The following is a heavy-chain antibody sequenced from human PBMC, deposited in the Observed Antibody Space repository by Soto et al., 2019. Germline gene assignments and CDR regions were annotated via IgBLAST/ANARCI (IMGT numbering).Heavy chain of an antibody. Sequence: SETLSLTCTVSGGSISSYYWSWIRQPPGKGLEWIGYIYYSGSTNYNPSLKSRATISVDTSKNQFSLKLSSVTAADTAVYYCARVTAARQNPNIWFDPWGQGTLVTV. CDR2: IYYSGST. CDR1: GGSISSYY. V-gene: IGHV4-59*01. D-gene: IGHD6-13*01. J-gene: IGHJ5*02. CDR3: ARVTAARQNPNIWFDP.